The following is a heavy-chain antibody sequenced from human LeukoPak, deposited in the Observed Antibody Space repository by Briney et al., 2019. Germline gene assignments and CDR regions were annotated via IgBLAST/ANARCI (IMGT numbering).Heavy chain of an antibody. D-gene: IGHD5-12*01. CDR1: GYTFTGYY. CDR2: INPNSGGT. CDR3: ARSSRGYSGYDSLVFDY. J-gene: IGHJ4*02. Sequence: ASVKVSCKASGYTFTGYYMHWVRQAPGQGLEWMGWINPNSGGTNYAQKFQGRVTMIRDTSISTAYMELSRLRSDDTAVYYCARSSRGYSGYDSLVFDYWGQGTLVTVSS. V-gene: IGHV1-2*02.